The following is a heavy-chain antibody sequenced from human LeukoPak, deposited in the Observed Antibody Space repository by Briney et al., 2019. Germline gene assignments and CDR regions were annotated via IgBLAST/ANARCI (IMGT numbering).Heavy chain of an antibody. V-gene: IGHV3-15*01. CDR1: GFTFSNAW. D-gene: IGHD3-22*01. J-gene: IGHJ4*02. CDR3: ATYTSSYSDY. CDR2: IKSKSDGGTA. Sequence: PGGSLRLSCAASGFTFSNAWMSWVRQAPGKGLEWVGRIKSKSDGGTADFAAPLKGRFTMSRDDSKNALYLQMNSLETEDTAVYYCATYTSSYSDYWGQGTLVTVSS.